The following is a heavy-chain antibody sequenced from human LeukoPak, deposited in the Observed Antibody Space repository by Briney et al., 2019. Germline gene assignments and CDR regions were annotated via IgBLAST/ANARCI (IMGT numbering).Heavy chain of an antibody. J-gene: IGHJ4*02. CDR1: GYTFTDYY. CDR3: ARASSKYQLLSPFDS. CDR2: INPNSGGT. Sequence: ASVKISCKTSGYTFTDYYMHWVRRAPGQGLEWMGWINPNSGGTNYAQKFQGRVTMTRDTSISTAYMELSRLTSDDTAVYYCARASSKYQLLSPFDSWGQGNLVTVSS. D-gene: IGHD2-2*01. V-gene: IGHV1-2*02.